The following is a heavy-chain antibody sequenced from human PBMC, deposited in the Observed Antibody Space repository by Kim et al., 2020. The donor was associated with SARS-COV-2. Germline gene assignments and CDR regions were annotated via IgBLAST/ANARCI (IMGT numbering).Heavy chain of an antibody. CDR3: ARADIIAAAEDY. D-gene: IGHD6-13*01. CDR2: IYYSGST. CDR1: GGSISSYY. Sequence: SETLSLTCTVSGGSISSYYWSWIRQPPGKGLEWIGYIYYSGSTNYNPSLKSRVTISVDTSKNQFSLKLSSVTAADTAVYYCARADIIAAAEDYWGQGTLVTVSS. V-gene: IGHV4-59*13. J-gene: IGHJ4*02.